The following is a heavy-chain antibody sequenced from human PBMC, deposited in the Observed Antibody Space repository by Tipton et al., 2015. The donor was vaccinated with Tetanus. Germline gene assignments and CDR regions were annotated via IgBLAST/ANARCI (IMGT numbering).Heavy chain of an antibody. V-gene: IGHV3-30*18. CDR1: GFTFSSYG. Sequence: SLRLSYAASGFTFSSYGMHWVRQAPGKGLEWVAVISYDGSNKYYADSVKGRFTISRDNSKNTLYLQMNSLRAEDTAVYYCAKEGDILTGYLFDYWGQGTLVTVSS. CDR2: ISYDGSNK. CDR3: AKEGDILTGYLFDY. J-gene: IGHJ4*02. D-gene: IGHD3-9*01.